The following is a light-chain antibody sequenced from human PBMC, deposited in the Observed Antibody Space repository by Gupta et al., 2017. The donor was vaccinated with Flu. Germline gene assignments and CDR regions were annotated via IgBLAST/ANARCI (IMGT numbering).Light chain of an antibody. V-gene: IGLV2-8*01. CDR3: SSYAGSNNWV. Sequence: SVTISCTGTSSDVGGYNYVSWYQQYPGKAPKLMIYEVSKRPSGVPDRFSGSKSGKTASLTVSGLQAEDEADYYCSSYAGSNNWVFGGGTKLTVL. J-gene: IGLJ3*02. CDR1: SSDVGGYNY. CDR2: EVS.